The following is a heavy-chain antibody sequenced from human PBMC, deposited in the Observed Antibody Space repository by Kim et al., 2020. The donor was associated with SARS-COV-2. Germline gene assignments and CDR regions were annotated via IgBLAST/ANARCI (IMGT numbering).Heavy chain of an antibody. CDR2: IFSNGDT. CDR3: ARAAAASSRVDY. CDR1: GGSIYNFY. V-gene: IGHV4-59*01. Sequence: SETLSLTCTVSGGSIYNFYWSWIRQSPGKGFQWVGYIFSNGDTDYNPSLKSRVTMSVDTSKNQFSLNLRSVTTADTAVYYCARAAAASSRVDYWGQGTLV. J-gene: IGHJ4*02. D-gene: IGHD6-13*01.